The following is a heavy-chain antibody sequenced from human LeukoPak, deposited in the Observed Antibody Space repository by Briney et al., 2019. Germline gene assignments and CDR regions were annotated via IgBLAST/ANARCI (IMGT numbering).Heavy chain of an antibody. Sequence: PGESLRLSCAASGFTFSSYSMNWVRQAPGKGLEWVSSISSSSSYIYYADSVKGRFTISRDNAKNSLYLQMNSLRAEDTAVYYCARDLNYYGSGSYSDDNGVDAFDIWGQGTMVTVSS. D-gene: IGHD3-10*01. CDR2: ISSSSSYI. J-gene: IGHJ3*02. V-gene: IGHV3-21*01. CDR3: ARDLNYYGSGSYSDDNGVDAFDI. CDR1: GFTFSSYS.